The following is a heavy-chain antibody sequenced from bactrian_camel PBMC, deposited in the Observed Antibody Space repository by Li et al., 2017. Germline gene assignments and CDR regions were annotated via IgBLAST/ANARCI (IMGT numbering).Heavy chain of an antibody. V-gene: IGHV3S53*01. D-gene: IGHD3*01. CDR3: AADTVCHYGFGY. J-gene: IGHJ6*01. CDR1: GYIGSYC. Sequence: LVESGGGSVQAGGSLRLSCAASGYIGSYCMGWYRQAPGKEREFISTIMNDGSTTYADFVKGRFTVSRDNAKNTVYLQMNSLKPEDTAMYYCAADTVCHYGFGYWGQGTQVTVS. CDR2: IMNDGST.